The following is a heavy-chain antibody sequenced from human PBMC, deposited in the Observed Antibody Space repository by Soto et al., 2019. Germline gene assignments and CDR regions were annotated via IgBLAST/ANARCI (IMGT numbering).Heavy chain of an antibody. D-gene: IGHD3-3*01. CDR3: ARIHFWRGGVLDI. Sequence: QVTLKESGPVLVKPTETLTLTCNVSGFSLSHTRMGLTWIRQPPGKALEWLAHIFSSDDKSYNTSLETRLTISKDTSESQVALTMANMDPVDTGTYLCARIHFWRGGVLDIWGPGTLVTVSS. CDR2: IFSSDDK. CDR1: GFSLSHTRMG. V-gene: IGHV2-26*01. J-gene: IGHJ3*02.